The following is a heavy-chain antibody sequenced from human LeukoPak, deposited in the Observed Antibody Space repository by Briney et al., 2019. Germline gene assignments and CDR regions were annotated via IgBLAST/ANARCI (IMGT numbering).Heavy chain of an antibody. CDR3: ARGVIVVVPAAMDYGMDV. V-gene: IGHV4-34*01. CDR1: GGSFSGYY. D-gene: IGHD2-2*01. Sequence: PSETLSLTCAVYGGSFSGYYWSWIRQLPGKGLEWIGEINHSGSTNYNPSLKSRVTISVDTSKNQFSLKLSSVTAADTAVYYCARGVIVVVPAAMDYGMDVWGQGTTVTVSS. J-gene: IGHJ6*02. CDR2: INHSGST.